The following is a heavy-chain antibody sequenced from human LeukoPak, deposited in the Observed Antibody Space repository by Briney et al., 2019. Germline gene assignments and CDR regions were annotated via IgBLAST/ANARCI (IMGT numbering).Heavy chain of an antibody. D-gene: IGHD5-24*01. CDR2: IRYDGSTK. V-gene: IGHV3-30*02. CDR3: AKDLERDDS. CDR1: GFIFSNRG. J-gene: IGHJ5*01. Sequence: GGSLRLSCAASGFIFSNRGMHWVRQAPGTGLEWVAFIRYDGSTKFYADSVKGRFTISRDNSKNMMYLQMNSLRAENTAVYFCAKDLERDDSWGQGTLVTVSS.